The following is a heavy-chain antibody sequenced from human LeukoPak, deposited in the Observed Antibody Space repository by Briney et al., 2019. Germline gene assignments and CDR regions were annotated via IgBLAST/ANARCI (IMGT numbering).Heavy chain of an antibody. J-gene: IGHJ6*03. CDR3: ARDPDDILTGYYLDGYYYYMDV. V-gene: IGHV1-2*06. CDR1: GYTFTGYY. Sequence: ASVKASCKASGYTFTGYYMHWVRQAPGQGLEWMGRINPKSGGTNYAQKFQGRVTMTRDTSISTAYMELSRLRSDDTAVYCCARDPDDILTGYYLDGYYYYMDVWGKGTTVTVSS. CDR2: INPKSGGT. D-gene: IGHD3-9*01.